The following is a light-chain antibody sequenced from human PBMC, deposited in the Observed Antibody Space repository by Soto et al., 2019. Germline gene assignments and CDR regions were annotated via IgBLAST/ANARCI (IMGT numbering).Light chain of an antibody. V-gene: IGKV1-33*01. CDR2: NAF. CDR3: QQYDNVPWT. CDR1: QDINHY. Sequence: DIQMTQSPSSLSASVGDRVTITCQASQDINHYLNWYQQKPGKAPELLIFNAFNSKAGVASRFSGSSSGTDFTLTISSVQPEDIAPYFCQQYDNVPWTFGQGTRVEIK. J-gene: IGKJ1*01.